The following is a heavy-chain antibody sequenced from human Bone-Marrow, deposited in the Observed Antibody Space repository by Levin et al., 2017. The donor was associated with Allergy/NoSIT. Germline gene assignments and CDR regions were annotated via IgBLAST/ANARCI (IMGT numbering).Heavy chain of an antibody. CDR3: ARGVVAAAV. CDR2: IWYDGSNK. V-gene: IGHV3-33*01. D-gene: IGHD6-13*01. CDR1: GFTFSSYG. J-gene: IGHJ4*02. Sequence: GESLKISCAASGFTFSSYGMHWVRQAPGKGLEWVAVIWYDGSNKYYADSVKGRFTISRDNSKNTLYLQMNSLRAEDTAVYYCARGVVAAAVWGQGTLVTVSS.